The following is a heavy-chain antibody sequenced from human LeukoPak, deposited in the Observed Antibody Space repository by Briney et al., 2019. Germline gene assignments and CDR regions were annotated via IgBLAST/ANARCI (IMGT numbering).Heavy chain of an antibody. D-gene: IGHD6-19*01. Sequence: SETLSLTCAVYGGSFSGYYWSWIRQPPGKGLEWIGEINHSGSTNYNPSLKSRVTISVDTSKNKFSLKLSSVTAADTAVYYCARVVGIAVAGRLSYYYYYYMDVWGKGTTVTVSS. CDR3: ARVVGIAVAGRLSYYYYYYMDV. CDR1: GGSFSGYY. V-gene: IGHV4-34*01. J-gene: IGHJ6*03. CDR2: INHSGST.